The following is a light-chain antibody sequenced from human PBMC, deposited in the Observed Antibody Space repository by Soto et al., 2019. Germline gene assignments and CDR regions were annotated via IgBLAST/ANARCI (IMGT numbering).Light chain of an antibody. V-gene: IGKV1-9*01. CDR1: QSISSY. CDR2: AAS. Sequence: DIQMTQSPSSLSASVGDRVTITCRASQSISSYLNWYQQKPGKAPKLLIYAASRLQSGVPSRFSGSGSGTEFTLTISSLQPEDFATYYCQQLNSYPITFGQGTRLEIK. CDR3: QQLNSYPIT. J-gene: IGKJ5*01.